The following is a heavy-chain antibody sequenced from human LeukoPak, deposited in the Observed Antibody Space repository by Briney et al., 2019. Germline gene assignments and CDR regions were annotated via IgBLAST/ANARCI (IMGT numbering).Heavy chain of an antibody. Sequence: SETLSLTCTVSGGSISSGSYHWSWIRQPAGKGLEWIGRIYTSGSTNYNHSLKSRITISVDTSKNQFSLKLSSVTAADTAVYYCARERRGYYYYYMDVWGKGTTVTVSS. CDR3: ARERRGYYYYYMDV. D-gene: IGHD5-24*01. J-gene: IGHJ6*03. V-gene: IGHV4-61*02. CDR1: GGSISSGSYH. CDR2: IYTSGST.